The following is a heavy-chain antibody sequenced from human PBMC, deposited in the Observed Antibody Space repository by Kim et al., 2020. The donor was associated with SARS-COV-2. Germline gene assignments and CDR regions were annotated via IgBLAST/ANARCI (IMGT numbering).Heavy chain of an antibody. Sequence: PSVKVSCKASGFTFTNYFMHWVRQAPGQGLEWMGTINPTGVFSLFTQKYQGRVTISKDSSTSTVYMEVSSLRSEDTAVYYCAREAALISVPGKNFDYWGQGTLVTVSS. V-gene: IGHV1-46*01. D-gene: IGHD6-19*01. J-gene: IGHJ4*02. CDR1: GFTFTNYF. CDR3: AREAALISVPGKNFDY. CDR2: INPTGVFS.